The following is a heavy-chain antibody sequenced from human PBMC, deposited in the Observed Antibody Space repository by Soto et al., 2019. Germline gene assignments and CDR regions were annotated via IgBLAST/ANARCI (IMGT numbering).Heavy chain of an antibody. J-gene: IGHJ4*02. CDR2: IKSKTDGGTT. V-gene: IGHV3-15*01. D-gene: IGHD3-9*01. CDR1: GFTFSNAW. Sequence: EVQLVESGGGLVKPGGSLRLSCAASGFTFSNAWMNWVRQAPGKGLEWVGRIKSKTDGGTTDYAAPVKGRFTISRDDSKNTLYLQMNSLKTEDTAVYYCTTDPVLRYFDLDYWGQGTLVTVSS. CDR3: TTDPVLRYFDLDY.